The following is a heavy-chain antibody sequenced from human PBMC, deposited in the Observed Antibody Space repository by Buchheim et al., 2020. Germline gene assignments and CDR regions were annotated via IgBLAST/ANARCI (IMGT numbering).Heavy chain of an antibody. CDR3: ARENRDGYRNGVDV. Sequence: QLQLQESGPGLVKPSETLSLTCTVSGGSISNSAYFWGWIRQPPGKGPEWIASIRYSGPTSFNPSLQNRVLIPVTPSTNQFSLTLRSVTAADTALYYCARENRDGYRNGVDVWGQGTT. J-gene: IGHJ6*02. V-gene: IGHV4-39*07. CDR1: GGSISNSAYF. CDR2: IRYSGPT. D-gene: IGHD5-24*01.